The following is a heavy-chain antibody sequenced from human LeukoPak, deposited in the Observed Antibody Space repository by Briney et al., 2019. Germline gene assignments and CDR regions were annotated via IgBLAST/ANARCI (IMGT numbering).Heavy chain of an antibody. D-gene: IGHD2-2*01. CDR3: TRFIVVVPAAIGWFDP. CDR2: IRSKAYGGTT. V-gene: IGHV3-49*03. CDR1: GFTFGHYA. J-gene: IGHJ5*02. Sequence: GALRLSCTASGFTFGHYAMSWFRQAPGKGLEGVGFIRSKAYGGTTEYAASVKGRFTISRDDSKSIAHLQMNSQKTEDTAVYYCTRFIVVVPAAIGWFDPWGQGTLVTVSS.